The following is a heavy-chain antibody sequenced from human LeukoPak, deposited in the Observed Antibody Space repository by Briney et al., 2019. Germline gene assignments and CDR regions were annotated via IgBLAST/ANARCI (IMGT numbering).Heavy chain of an antibody. CDR1: GYSISSGYY. CDR3: ARAGEKEWLLYWFDP. V-gene: IGHV4-38-2*02. CDR2: IYHSGST. Sequence: KPSETLSLTCTVSGYSISSGYYWGWIRQPPGKGLEWIGSIYHSGSTYYKPSLKSRVTISVDTSKNQFSLKLSSVTAADTAVYYCARAGEKEWLLYWFDPWGQGTLVTVSS. D-gene: IGHD3-3*01. J-gene: IGHJ5*02.